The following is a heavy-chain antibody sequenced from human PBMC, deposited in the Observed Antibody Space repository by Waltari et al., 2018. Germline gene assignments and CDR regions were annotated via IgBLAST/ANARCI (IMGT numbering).Heavy chain of an antibody. V-gene: IGHV4-39*07. CDR1: GGSISSSSYY. CDR2: IYYSGST. J-gene: IGHJ4*02. CDR3: AREERGLYGDYLN. D-gene: IGHD4-17*01. Sequence: QLQLQESGPGLVKPSETLSLTCTVSGGSISSSSYYWGWIRQPPGKGLEWIGSIYYSGSTYYNPSLKSRVTISVDTSKNQFSLKLSSVTAADTAVYYCAREERGLYGDYLNWGQGTLVTVSS.